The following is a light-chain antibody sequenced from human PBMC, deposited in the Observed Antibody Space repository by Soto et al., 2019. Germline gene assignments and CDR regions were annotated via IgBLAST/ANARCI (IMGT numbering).Light chain of an antibody. CDR1: QSVSRNF. J-gene: IGKJ1*01. Sequence: EIVLTQSPGTLSLSPGARATLSCRASQSVSRNFLVWYQQKPGQAPRLLIYGASSRATGIPDRFSGSGSGTDFTLSISRLEPEDFAVYDCQQYGSSPWTFGQGTKVDIK. CDR3: QQYGSSPWT. V-gene: IGKV3-20*01. CDR2: GAS.